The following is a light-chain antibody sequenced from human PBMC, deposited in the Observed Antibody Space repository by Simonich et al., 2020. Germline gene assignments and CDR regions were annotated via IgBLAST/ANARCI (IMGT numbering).Light chain of an antibody. CDR1: SPNIGAGYD. V-gene: IGLV1-40*01. J-gene: IGLJ2*01. Sequence: QSVLTQPPSVSGAPGQRVTISCTGSSPNIGAGYDVHWYQQLPGTAPKLLLFGNSNRPSGVPDRFSGSKSGTSASLAITGLQAEDEADYYCQSYDSSHVVFGGGTKLTVL. CDR3: QSYDSSHVV. CDR2: GNS.